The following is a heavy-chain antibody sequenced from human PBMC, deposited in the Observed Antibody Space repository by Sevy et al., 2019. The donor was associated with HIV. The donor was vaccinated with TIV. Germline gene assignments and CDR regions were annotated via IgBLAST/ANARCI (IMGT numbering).Heavy chain of an antibody. Sequence: SETLSLTCTVSGGSITSLYWNWIRQPPGKGLEWIANIYYNGHIHYNPSLKSRVTLSLDTSKNQFSLRLSSVTAGDTAMYYCAGENAWGRGYSWGQGTLVTVSS. CDR3: AGENAWGRGYS. V-gene: IGHV4-59*08. D-gene: IGHD1-26*01. CDR2: IYYNGHI. J-gene: IGHJ4*02. CDR1: GGSITSLY.